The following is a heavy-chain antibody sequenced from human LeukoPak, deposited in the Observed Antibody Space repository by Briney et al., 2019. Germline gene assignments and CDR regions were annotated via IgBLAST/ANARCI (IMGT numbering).Heavy chain of an antibody. D-gene: IGHD2-21*02. CDR2: VYPGGTT. Sequence: SETLSLTCTVSGVSVSHEYWTWIRQPAGKGLEWIGRVYPGGTTNYNSFLKSRVNMSLDTSKNQFSLSLSFVTAADTAVYYCATYVTGSFSPYFDPWGQGTLVTVSS. V-gene: IGHV4-4*07. CDR1: GVSVSHEY. CDR3: ATYVTGSFSPYFDP. J-gene: IGHJ5*01.